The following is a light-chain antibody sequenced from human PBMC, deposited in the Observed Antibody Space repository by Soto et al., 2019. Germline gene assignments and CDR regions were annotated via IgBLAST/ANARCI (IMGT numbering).Light chain of an antibody. Sequence: DIQMTQSPSSLSASVGDRVTITCRASQDISVYLAWYQQKPGKVPKLLIYSASTLQSGVPSRFSGSGSGTDFTLTISSLQHEDVATYYCQKFNTAPLTCGQGTRLEIK. CDR1: QDISVY. CDR3: QKFNTAPLT. CDR2: SAS. J-gene: IGKJ5*01. V-gene: IGKV1-27*01.